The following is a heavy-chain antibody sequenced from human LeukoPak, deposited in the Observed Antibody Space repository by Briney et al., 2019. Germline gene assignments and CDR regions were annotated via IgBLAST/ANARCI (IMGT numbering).Heavy chain of an antibody. CDR1: GFTFSTYS. V-gene: IGHV3-48*02. Sequence: GGSLRLSRAASGFTFSTYSMNWVRQAPGRGREWVSYISSSISTMFYADSVGGRFTISRDNAKTSMYLQMNSLRDEDTAIYYCASDFADGDGFDIWGQGTLVTVSS. J-gene: IGHJ3*02. CDR3: ASDFADGDGFDI. CDR2: ISSSISTM.